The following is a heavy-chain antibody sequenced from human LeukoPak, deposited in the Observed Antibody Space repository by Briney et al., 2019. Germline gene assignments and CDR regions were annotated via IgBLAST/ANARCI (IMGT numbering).Heavy chain of an antibody. D-gene: IGHD3-9*01. CDR1: GGSFSGYY. J-gene: IGHJ4*02. CDR2: INHSGST. V-gene: IGHV4-34*01. Sequence: PSETLSLTCAVYGGSFSGYYWSWIRQPPGKGLEWIGEINHSGSTNYNPSLKSRVTISVDTSKNQFSLKLSSVTAADTAVYYCARTPFDWTPGYWGQGTLVTVSS. CDR3: ARTPFDWTPGY.